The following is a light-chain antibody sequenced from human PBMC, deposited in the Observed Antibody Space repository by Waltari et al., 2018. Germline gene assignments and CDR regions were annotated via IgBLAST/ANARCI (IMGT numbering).Light chain of an antibody. CDR2: EDN. CDR3: QSYDDSPSVL. Sequence: NFILTQPHSVSESPGKTVTISCTRSSGSIASNYVQWYQQRPGSAPTIVIYEDNQRPSGVPDRFSGSIDSSSNSASLTISGLKTEDEADYYCQSYDDSPSVLLGGGTKLTVL. J-gene: IGLJ2*01. CDR1: SGSIASNY. V-gene: IGLV6-57*04.